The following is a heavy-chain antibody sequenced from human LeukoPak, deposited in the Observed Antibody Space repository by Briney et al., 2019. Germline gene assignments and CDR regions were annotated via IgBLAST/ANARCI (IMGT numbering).Heavy chain of an antibody. V-gene: IGHV1-18*01. J-gene: IGHJ5*02. CDR1: GYTFTSYG. CDR2: ISVYNGDT. D-gene: IGHD6-19*01. Sequence: ASVKVSCKASGYTFTSYGITWVRQAPGQGLEWMGWISVYNGDTNYAQKLQGRVTMTTDTSTSTAYMELRSLRSEDTAVYYCATNYLYSSGWYHNWFDPWGQGTLVTVSS. CDR3: ATNYLYSSGWYHNWFDP.